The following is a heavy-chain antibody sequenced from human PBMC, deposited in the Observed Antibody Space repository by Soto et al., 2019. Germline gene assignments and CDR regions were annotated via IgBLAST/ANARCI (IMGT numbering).Heavy chain of an antibody. J-gene: IGHJ5*02. Sequence: QVQLVESGGGVVQPGRSLRLSCAASGFTFSSYGMHWVRQAPGKGLEWVAVIWYDGSNKYYADSVKGLFTISRDNSKRTPYLQMNSLRAEDTAVYYCARGRITMVRGVILWFDPWGQGTLVTVSS. D-gene: IGHD3-10*01. CDR2: IWYDGSNK. V-gene: IGHV3-33*01. CDR3: ARGRITMVRGVILWFDP. CDR1: GFTFSSYG.